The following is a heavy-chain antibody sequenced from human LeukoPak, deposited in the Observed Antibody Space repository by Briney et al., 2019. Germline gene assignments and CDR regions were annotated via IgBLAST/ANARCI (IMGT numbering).Heavy chain of an antibody. V-gene: IGHV4-59*12. CDR1: GGSISSYY. J-gene: IGHJ4*02. CDR2: KYYSGST. D-gene: IGHD3-10*01. Sequence: SETLSLTCTVSGGSISSYYWSWIRQPPGKGLEWIGYKYYSGSTNYNPSLKSRVTISVDTSKNQFSLKLSSATAADTAVYYCARGLTMLPDYWGQGTLVTVSS. CDR3: ARGLTMLPDY.